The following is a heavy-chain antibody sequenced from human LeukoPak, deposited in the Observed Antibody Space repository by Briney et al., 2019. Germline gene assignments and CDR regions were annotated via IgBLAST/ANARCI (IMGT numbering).Heavy chain of an antibody. D-gene: IGHD5-12*01. J-gene: IGHJ4*02. Sequence: GGSLRLSCAASGFTFSSYDMHWVRQATGKGLEWVSAIGTAGDPYYPGSVKGRFTISRDNSKNTLYLQMNSLRAEDTAVYYCARDLDSGYGYWGQGTLVTVSS. CDR3: ARDLDSGYGY. V-gene: IGHV3-13*05. CDR1: GFTFSSYD. CDR2: IGTAGDP.